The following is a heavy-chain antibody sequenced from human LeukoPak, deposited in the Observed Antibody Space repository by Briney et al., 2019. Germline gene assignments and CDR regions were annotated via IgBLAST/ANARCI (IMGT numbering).Heavy chain of an antibody. J-gene: IGHJ4*02. CDR1: GFTFSSSP. CDR2: ISSDGDNT. D-gene: IGHD5-18*01. V-gene: IGHV3-64D*06. Sequence: GGSLRLSCSASGFTFSSSPMHWVRQAPGKALEYVSVISSDGDNTYYADSVKGRFTMSRDNSKNTLSLQMSSLRAEDTAVYYCVPHIHYSYQYWGRGTLVTVS. CDR3: VPHIHYSYQY.